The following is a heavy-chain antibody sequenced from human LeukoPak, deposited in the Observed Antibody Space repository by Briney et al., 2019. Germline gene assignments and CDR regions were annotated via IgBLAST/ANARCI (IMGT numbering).Heavy chain of an antibody. D-gene: IGHD3-3*01. Sequence: GGSLRLSRAASGSTFSSYSMNWVRQALGKGLEWVSYVSSSSSTIYYADPVKGRFTISRDNAKNSLYLQMNSLRAEDTAVYYCARDKHYDFWSGYYTYGDAFDIWGQGTMVTVSS. CDR3: ARDKHYDFWSGYYTYGDAFDI. CDR2: VSSSSSTI. CDR1: GSTFSSYS. J-gene: IGHJ3*02. V-gene: IGHV3-48*01.